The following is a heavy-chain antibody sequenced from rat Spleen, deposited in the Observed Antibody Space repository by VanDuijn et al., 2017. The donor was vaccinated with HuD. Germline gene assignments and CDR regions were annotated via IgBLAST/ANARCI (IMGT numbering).Heavy chain of an antibody. J-gene: IGHJ2*01. Sequence: EVQLVESGGGLVQPGRSLKLSCAASGFTFSNYDMAWVRQAPTKGLEWVAAISTGGTNIYYRDSVKGRFTISRDNAKSTLYLQMDSLRSEDTATYYCARETGYNSYFDYWGQGVMVTVSS. D-gene: IGHD1-4*01. CDR2: ISTGGTNI. CDR3: ARETGYNSYFDY. V-gene: IGHV5-25*01. CDR1: GFTFSNYD.